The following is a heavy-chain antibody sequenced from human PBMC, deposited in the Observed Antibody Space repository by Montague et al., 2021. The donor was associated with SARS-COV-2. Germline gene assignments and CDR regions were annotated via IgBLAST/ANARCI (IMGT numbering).Heavy chain of an antibody. CDR2: ISTSAYTT. V-gene: IGHV3-48*03. CDR3: TGDYRGIVGDGLDI. CDR1: GFTFSNYD. J-gene: IGHJ3*02. Sequence: SLRLSCAASGFTFSNYDMNWVRQAPGKGPEWISYISTSAYTTSYAGSVKGRFTISRDNAKNSLYLQMNSLRVEDTAVYYCTGDYRGIVGDGLDIWSQGTTVTVSS. D-gene: IGHD3-16*02.